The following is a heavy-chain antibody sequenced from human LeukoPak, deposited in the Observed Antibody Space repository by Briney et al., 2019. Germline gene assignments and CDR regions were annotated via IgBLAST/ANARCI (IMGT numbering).Heavy chain of an antibody. V-gene: IGHV3-23*01. D-gene: IGHD2-21*02. CDR2: ISPSGDST. J-gene: IGHJ4*02. Sequence: GGSLRLSCAASGFTFSSHSMSWVRQPPGEGLEWVAAISPSGDSTTYPDSVKGQFTLSRDNSRNRLYLQMTTLTVEDTAIYYSARRLLTGGVTDFFDFWGQGALVTVSS. CDR3: ARRLLTGGVTDFFDF. CDR1: GFTFSSHS.